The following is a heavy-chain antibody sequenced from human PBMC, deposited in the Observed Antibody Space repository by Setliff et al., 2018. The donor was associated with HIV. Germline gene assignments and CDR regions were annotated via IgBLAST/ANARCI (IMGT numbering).Heavy chain of an antibody. CDR2: ISHNGTDT. J-gene: IGHJ4*02. Sequence: GESLKISCTGSEFTFSKYAMNWVRQAPGKGLEWVSGISHNGTDTHCADSLKGRFAVSRDNSNNTLFLQMHNLRADDTAVYYCAKRRVSNIGPGDYWGQGTLVTVSS. CDR3: AKRRVSNIGPGDY. D-gene: IGHD3-16*02. CDR1: EFTFSKYA. V-gene: IGHV3-23*05.